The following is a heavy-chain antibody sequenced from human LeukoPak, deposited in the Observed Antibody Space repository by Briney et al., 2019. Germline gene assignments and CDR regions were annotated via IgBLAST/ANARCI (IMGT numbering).Heavy chain of an antibody. V-gene: IGHV4-59*01. D-gene: IGHD3-22*01. CDR2: IYYSGST. CDR3: ARDLQYYDSSGYYWDAFDI. Sequence: SETLSLTCTVSGGSISSYYWSWIRQPPGKGLEWIGYIYYSGSTNYNPSLKSRVTISVDTSKNQFSLKLSSVTAADTAVYYCARDLQYYDSSGYYWDAFDIGGQGKMVTVSS. CDR1: GGSISSYY. J-gene: IGHJ3*02.